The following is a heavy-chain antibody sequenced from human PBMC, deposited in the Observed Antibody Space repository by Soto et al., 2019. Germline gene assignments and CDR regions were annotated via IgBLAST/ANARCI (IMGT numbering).Heavy chain of an antibody. V-gene: IGHV3-23*01. Sequence: GSLRLSCAASGFTFSSYAMSWVRQAPGKGLEWVSAISGSGGSTYYADSVKGRFTISRDNSKNTLYLQMNSLRAEDTAVYYCAKDYDFWSGYYTREFDPWGQGTLVTVSS. CDR1: GFTFSSYA. CDR2: ISGSGGST. D-gene: IGHD3-3*01. J-gene: IGHJ5*02. CDR3: AKDYDFWSGYYTREFDP.